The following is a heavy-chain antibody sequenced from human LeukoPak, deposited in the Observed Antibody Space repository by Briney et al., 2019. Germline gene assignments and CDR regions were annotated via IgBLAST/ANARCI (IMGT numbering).Heavy chain of an antibody. J-gene: IGHJ4*02. V-gene: IGHV3-30*04. Sequence: GGSLRLSCAASGFTFSSYAMHWVRQAPGKGLEWVAVISYDGSNKYYADSVKGRFTISRDNSKNTLYLQMNSLRAEDAAVYYCARESSSGSWGQGTLVTVSS. CDR3: ARESSSGS. CDR1: GFTFSSYA. CDR2: ISYDGSNK. D-gene: IGHD3-22*01.